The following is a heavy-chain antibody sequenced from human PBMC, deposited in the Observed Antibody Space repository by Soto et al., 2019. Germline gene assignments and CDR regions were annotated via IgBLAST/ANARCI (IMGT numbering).Heavy chain of an antibody. CDR1: GGSIRSGDYY. CDR2: IYYSGST. Sequence: SETLSLTCTVSGGSIRSGDYYWIWIRQPPGKGLEWIGYIYYSGSTYYNPSLKSRVTISVDTSKNQFSLKLSSVTAADTAVYYCARFRVEYCSSTSCSNWFDPWGQGTLVTVSS. V-gene: IGHV4-30-4*01. J-gene: IGHJ5*02. D-gene: IGHD2-2*01. CDR3: ARFRVEYCSSTSCSNWFDP.